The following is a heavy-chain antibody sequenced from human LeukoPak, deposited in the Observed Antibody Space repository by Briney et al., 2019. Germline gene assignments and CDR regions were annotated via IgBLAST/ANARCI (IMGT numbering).Heavy chain of an antibody. CDR2: ISGSGGNT. D-gene: IGHD3-10*01. V-gene: IGHV3-23*01. CDR3: TKTGSRDQGGLDY. J-gene: IGHJ4*02. Sequence: GGSLRLSCAASGFTFSSFAINWVRQAPGKGLEWVSGISGSGGNTHYADSVKGRFTISRDNSKNRLFLQMNSLRVEDTAVYFCTKTGSRDQGGLDYWGQGTLVTVSS. CDR1: GFTFSSFA.